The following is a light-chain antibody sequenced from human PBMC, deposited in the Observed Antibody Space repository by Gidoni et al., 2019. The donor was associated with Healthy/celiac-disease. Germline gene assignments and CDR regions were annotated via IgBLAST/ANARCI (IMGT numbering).Light chain of an antibody. CDR1: QSISSY. CDR3: QQSYSTPQT. J-gene: IGKJ1*01. Sequence: DIQMTQSPSSLSASVGDRVTITCRASQSISSYLNWYQQKQGKAPTLLIYAASSLQRGVPSRFSGSGSGTAFTLTISSLQPEDFATYYCQQSYSTPQTFGQGTKVDIK. V-gene: IGKV1-39*01. CDR2: AAS.